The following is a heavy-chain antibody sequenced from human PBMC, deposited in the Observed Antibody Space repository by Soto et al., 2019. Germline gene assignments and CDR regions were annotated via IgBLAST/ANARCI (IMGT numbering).Heavy chain of an antibody. D-gene: IGHD3-22*01. J-gene: IGHJ4*02. V-gene: IGHV1-3*01. CDR1: GYTFTSYA. CDR3: ARDPDYYDSSGYGDYYFDY. Sequence: ASVKVSCKASGYTFTSYAMHWVRQAPGQRLEWMGWINAGNGNTKYSQKFQGRVTITRDTSASTAYMELSSLRSEDTAVYYCARDPDYYDSSGYGDYYFDYWGQGTLVPVS. CDR2: INAGNGNT.